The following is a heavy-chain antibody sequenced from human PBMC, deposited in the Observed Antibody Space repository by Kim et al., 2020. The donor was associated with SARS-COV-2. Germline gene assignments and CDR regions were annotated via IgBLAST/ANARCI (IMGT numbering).Heavy chain of an antibody. CDR2: ISSSGSTI. V-gene: IGHV3-48*03. D-gene: IGHD6-19*01. Sequence: GGSLRLSCVASGFTFSSYEMNWVRQAPGKGLEWVSYISSSGSTIYYADSVKGRFTISRDNAKNSLYLQMNSLRAEDTAVYYCARDFAAVAGLFSLHRLNYFDYCGEGTLVTVPS. J-gene: IGHJ4*02. CDR1: GFTFSSYE. CDR3: ARDFAAVAGLFSLHRLNYFDY.